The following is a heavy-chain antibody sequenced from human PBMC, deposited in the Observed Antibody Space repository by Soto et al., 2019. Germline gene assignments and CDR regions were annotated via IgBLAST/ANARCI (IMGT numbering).Heavy chain of an antibody. J-gene: IGHJ6*02. V-gene: IGHV3-21*01. CDR2: ISSSSSYI. CDR3: ARDRPGPKRRDGYNYYYYYGMDV. D-gene: IGHD5-12*01. Sequence: GGSLRLSCAASGFTFSSYSMNWVRQAPGKGLEWVSSISSSSSYIYYADSVKGRFTISRDNAKNSLYLQMNSLRAEDTAVYYCARDRPGPKRRDGYNYYYYYGMDVWGQGTTVTVSS. CDR1: GFTFSSYS.